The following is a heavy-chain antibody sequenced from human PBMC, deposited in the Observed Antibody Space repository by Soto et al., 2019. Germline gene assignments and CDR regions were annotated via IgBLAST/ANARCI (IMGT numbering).Heavy chain of an antibody. CDR1: GGSISSSSYY. D-gene: IGHD6-19*01. CDR2: IYYSGST. J-gene: IGHJ4*02. CDR3: ARSLAVAGTLFDY. Sequence: QLQLQESGPGLVKPSETLSLTCTVSGGSISSSSYYWGWIRQPPGKGLEWIGSIYYSGSTYYNPSLKSRVTISVDTSKNQFSLKLSSVTAADTAVYYCARSLAVAGTLFDYWGQGTLVTVSS. V-gene: IGHV4-39*01.